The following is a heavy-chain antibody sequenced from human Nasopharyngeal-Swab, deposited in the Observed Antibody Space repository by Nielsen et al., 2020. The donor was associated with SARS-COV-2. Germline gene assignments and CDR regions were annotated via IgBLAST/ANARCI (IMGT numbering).Heavy chain of an antibody. Sequence: WIRQPPGKGLEWVAVISYDGSNKYYADSVKGRFTISRDNSKNTLYLQMNSLRAEDTAVYYCARDPYSYSSSWFAYFQHWGQGTLVTVSS. V-gene: IGHV3-30-3*01. CDR2: ISYDGSNK. D-gene: IGHD6-13*01. CDR3: ARDPYSYSSSWFAYFQH. J-gene: IGHJ1*01.